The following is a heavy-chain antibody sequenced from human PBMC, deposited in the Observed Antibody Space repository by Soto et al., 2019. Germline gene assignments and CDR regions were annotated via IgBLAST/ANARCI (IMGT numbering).Heavy chain of an antibody. CDR1: GYTFTGYY. CDR3: ARSRPIGLPAANVCWFDP. J-gene: IGHJ5*02. Sequence: QVQLVQSGAEVKKPGASVKVSCKASGYTFTGYYMHWVRQAPGQGLEWMGWINPNSGGTNYAQKFQGWVTMTRDTSISTAYMELSRLRSDDTAVYYCARSRPIGLPAANVCWFDPWGQGTLVTVSS. D-gene: IGHD2-2*01. CDR2: INPNSGGT. V-gene: IGHV1-2*04.